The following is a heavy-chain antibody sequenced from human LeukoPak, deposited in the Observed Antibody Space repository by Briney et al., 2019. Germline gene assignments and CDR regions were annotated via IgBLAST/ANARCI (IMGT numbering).Heavy chain of an antibody. J-gene: IGHJ6*02. D-gene: IGHD4-17*01. Sequence: PGRSLRVSCAASGFTFDDYAMHWVRQAPGKGVEWVSVIFSGGTTYYADSVKGRFTIPRDNSKNTLYLQMNSLRAEDTAVYYCAKDKSDYVPMDVWGQGTTVTVSS. CDR2: IFSGGTT. CDR3: AKDKSDYVPMDV. V-gene: IGHV3-NL1*01. CDR1: GFTFDDYA.